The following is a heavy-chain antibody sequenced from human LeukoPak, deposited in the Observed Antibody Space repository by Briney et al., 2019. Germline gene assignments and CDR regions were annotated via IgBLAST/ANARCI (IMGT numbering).Heavy chain of an antibody. CDR1: GYTFTGYY. J-gene: IGHJ4*02. CDR3: AKTYYDFWSGYYTYFDY. V-gene: IGHV1-2*02. CDR2: INPNSGGT. D-gene: IGHD3-3*01. Sequence: ASVKVSCKASGYTFTGYYMHWVRQAPGQGLEWMGWINPNSGGTNYAQKFQGRVTMTRDTSISTAYMELSRLRSDDTAVYYCAKTYYDFWSGYYTYFDYWGQGTLVTVSS.